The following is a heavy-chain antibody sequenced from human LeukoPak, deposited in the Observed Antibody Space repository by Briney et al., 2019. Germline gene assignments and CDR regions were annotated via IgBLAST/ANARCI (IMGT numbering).Heavy chain of an antibody. Sequence: TPSETLSLTCTVSGGSISSYYWSWIRQPAGKGLEWIGRIYTSGSTNYNPSLKSRVTMSIHTSKSQFSLKLSSVTAADTAVYYCARDESGGYTSSFDYWGQGTLVTVSS. CDR1: GGSISSYY. D-gene: IGHD2-15*01. V-gene: IGHV4-4*07. CDR2: IYTSGST. CDR3: ARDESGGYTSSFDY. J-gene: IGHJ4*02.